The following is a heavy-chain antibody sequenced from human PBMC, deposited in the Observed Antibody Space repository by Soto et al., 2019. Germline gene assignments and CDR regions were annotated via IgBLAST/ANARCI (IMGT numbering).Heavy chain of an antibody. CDR1: GASIRSTDYY. Sequence: PSETLSLTCTISGASIRSTDYYWSWIRQAPXKGLEWIGYVYYTGSTYYNPSLMSRLTISVDTSKNQFSLKLTSVTAAETAVYYCVRTAREGAVAPHWFDRWGQGTQVTVSS. CDR2: VYYTGST. J-gene: IGHJ5*02. CDR3: VRTAREGAVAPHWFDR. D-gene: IGHD2-21*02. V-gene: IGHV4-30-4*01.